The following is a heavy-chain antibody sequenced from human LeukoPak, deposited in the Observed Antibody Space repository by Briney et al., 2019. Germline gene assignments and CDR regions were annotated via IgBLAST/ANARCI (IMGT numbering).Heavy chain of an antibody. CDR2: IYHTGIT. D-gene: IGHD3-22*01. Sequence: SQTLSLTCTVSGGSVGSGSHYYNWIRQHPGKGLEWIGYIYHTGITSYNPSLRSRVTMSVDTSMNQVSLKLNSLTAADTAVYYCARRDYYDSTGYYVYWGQGTLVTVSS. CDR3: ARRDYYDSTGYYVY. V-gene: IGHV4-31*03. CDR1: GGSVGSGSHY. J-gene: IGHJ4*02.